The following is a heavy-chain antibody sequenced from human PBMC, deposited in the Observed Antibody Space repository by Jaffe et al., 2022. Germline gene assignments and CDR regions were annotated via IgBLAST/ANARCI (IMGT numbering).Heavy chain of an antibody. CDR2: INHSGST. V-gene: IGHV4-34*01. CDR1: GGSFSGYY. CDR3: ARGLRFLGYCSSTSCYDRYYYYMDV. J-gene: IGHJ6*03. D-gene: IGHD2-2*01. Sequence: QVQLQQWGAGLLKPSETLSLTCAVYGGSFSGYYWSWIRQPPGKGLEWIGEINHSGSTNYNPSLKSRVTISVDTSKNQFSLKLSSVTAADTAVYYCARGLRFLGYCSSTSCYDRYYYYMDVWGKGTTVTVSS.